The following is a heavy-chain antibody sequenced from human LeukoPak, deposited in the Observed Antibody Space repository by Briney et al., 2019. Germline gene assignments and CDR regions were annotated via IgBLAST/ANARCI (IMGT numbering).Heavy chain of an antibody. CDR2: IYYSGST. CDR1: GFTVSSNY. J-gene: IGHJ6*02. D-gene: IGHD3-16*01. CDR3: AREDYDGSYYYYGMDV. Sequence: GSLRLSCAASGFTVSSNYMSWIRQPPGKGLEWIGSIYYSGSTYYNPSLKSRVTISVHTSKNQFSLKLSSVTAADTAVYYCAREDYDGSYYYYGMDVWGQGTTVTVSS. V-gene: IGHV4-39*02.